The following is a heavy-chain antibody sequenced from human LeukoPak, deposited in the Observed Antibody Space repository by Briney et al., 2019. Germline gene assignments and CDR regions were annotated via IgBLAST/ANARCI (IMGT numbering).Heavy chain of an antibody. J-gene: IGHJ4*02. V-gene: IGHV1-8*02. CDR1: GGTFSSYA. CDR3: TKGSSSGNYRDH. Sequence: GASVKVSCKASGGTFSSYAINWVRQATGQGLEWMGWMNPNSAKTGYAQKFQGRVTMTRNASISTAYMELSSLKSEDTAVYYCTKGSSSGNYRDHWGQGTLVTVSS. D-gene: IGHD3-10*01. CDR2: MNPNSAKT.